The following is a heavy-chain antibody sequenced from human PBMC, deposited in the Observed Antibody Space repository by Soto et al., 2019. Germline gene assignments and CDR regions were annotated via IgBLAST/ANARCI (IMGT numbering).Heavy chain of an antibody. J-gene: IGHJ6*02. D-gene: IGHD4-4*01. CDR3: ARPAYSSYGRGVDV. CDR2: IDSDGSTT. V-gene: IGHV3-74*01. Sequence: EVQLVESGGGLVQPGGSLRLSCAASGFTFSVYWMHWVRQAPGKGLVWVSRIDSDGSTTSYADSVKGRFTISRDNAKSTLYLQMNSLRAEDTAVYYCARPAYSSYGRGVDVWGEWTTVTVSS. CDR1: GFTFSVYW.